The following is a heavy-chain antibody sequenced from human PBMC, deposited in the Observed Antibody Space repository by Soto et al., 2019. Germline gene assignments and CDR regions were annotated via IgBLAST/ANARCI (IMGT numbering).Heavy chain of an antibody. CDR3: ARDRCTNVVCYAPFDY. V-gene: IGHV3-64*01. Sequence: GGSLRLSCATSGFTFSTYGMHWVRQAPGKGLEYVSAISSNGRSTYYANSVKGRFTISRDNSKNTLNLKMDSQRAEDMFLFYGARDRCTNVVCYAPFDYWGQGTLVTVSS. CDR1: GFTFSTYG. J-gene: IGHJ4*02. CDR2: ISSNGRST. D-gene: IGHD2-8*01.